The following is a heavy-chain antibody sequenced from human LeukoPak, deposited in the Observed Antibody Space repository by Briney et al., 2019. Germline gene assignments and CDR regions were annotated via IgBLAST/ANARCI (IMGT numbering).Heavy chain of an antibody. CDR1: GFTFSSYA. J-gene: IGHJ4*02. Sequence: GGSLRLSCAASGFTFSSYAMHWVRQAPGKGLEWVAVISYDGSNKYYADSVKGRFTISRDNAKNSLYLQMNSLRAEDTAVYYCARGYSYLDYWGQGTLVTVSS. CDR2: ISYDGSNK. V-gene: IGHV3-30*04. CDR3: ARGYSYLDY. D-gene: IGHD5-18*01.